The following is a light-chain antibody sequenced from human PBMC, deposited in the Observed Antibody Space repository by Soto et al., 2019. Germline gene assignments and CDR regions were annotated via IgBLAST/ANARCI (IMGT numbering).Light chain of an antibody. CDR2: GAS. CDR3: KQRSNWPGT. Sequence: EIVLTQSPGTLSLSPGERATLSCRASQSVSSSQLAWYQQKPGQAPRLLMYGASSRATGIQDRLSGSGSGTDFTLTIRRLEPEDFAVYYCKQRSNWPGTFGQGTRLEIK. V-gene: IGKV3D-20*02. J-gene: IGKJ5*01. CDR1: QSVSSSQ.